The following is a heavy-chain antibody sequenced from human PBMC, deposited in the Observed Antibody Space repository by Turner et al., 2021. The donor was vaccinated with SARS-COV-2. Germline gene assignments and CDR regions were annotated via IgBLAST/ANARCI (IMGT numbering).Heavy chain of an antibody. CDR3: ARVRPSLIDYFDY. CDR1: GLTFDDYT. CDR2: ITWDGGST. J-gene: IGHJ4*02. V-gene: IGHV3-43*01. Sequence: EVHLVESGGVVVQPGGSLRLSCAASGLTFDDYTMNWVRQAPGKGLEWVSLITWDGGSTYYADSVKGRFTISRDNSKNTLYLQMNSLRAEDTAVYYCARVRPSLIDYFDYWGLGTLVTVSS. D-gene: IGHD3-16*02.